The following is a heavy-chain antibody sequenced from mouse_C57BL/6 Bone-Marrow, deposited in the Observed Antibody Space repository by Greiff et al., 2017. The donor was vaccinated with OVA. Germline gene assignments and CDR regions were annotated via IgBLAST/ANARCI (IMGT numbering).Heavy chain of an antibody. CDR1: GYTFTSYW. V-gene: IGHV1-64*01. J-gene: IGHJ2*01. CDR2: IHPNSGST. D-gene: IGHD1-1*02. Sequence: VQLQQPGAELVKPGASVKLSCKASGYTFTSYWMYWVKQRPGQGLEWIGMIHPNSGSTNYNEKFKSKATLTVDKSSSTAYMQLSSLTSEDSAVYYCARGTMALYYFDYWGQGTTLTVSS. CDR3: ARGTMALYYFDY.